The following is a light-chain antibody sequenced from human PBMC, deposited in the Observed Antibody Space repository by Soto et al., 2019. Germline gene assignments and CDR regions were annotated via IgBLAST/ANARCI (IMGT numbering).Light chain of an antibody. CDR3: QQYNNWPRT. CDR1: QSVSSN. CDR2: GAS. J-gene: IGKJ1*01. V-gene: IGKV3-15*01. Sequence: EIVMTQSPATLSVSPGERATLSCRASQSVSSNLAWYQQKPGQDSRLLIYGASTRATGIPARFSGSGSGTEFTLTISSLQSEDFAVYYCQQYNNWPRTFGQGTKVEIK.